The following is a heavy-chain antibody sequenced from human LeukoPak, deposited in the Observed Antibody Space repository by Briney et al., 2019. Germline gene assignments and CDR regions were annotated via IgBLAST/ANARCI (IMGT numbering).Heavy chain of an antibody. J-gene: IGHJ4*02. V-gene: IGHV1-2*02. CDR3: ARLSYDFWSGFEVDY. D-gene: IGHD3-3*01. CDR1: GYTFTGYY. CDR2: IHPNSGGT. Sequence: ASVKVSCKASGYTFTGYYLHWVRQAPGQGLEWMGWIHPNSGGTNYAQKFQGRVTMTRDTSISTAYMELSRLRSDDTAVYYCARLSYDFWSGFEVDYWGQGTLVTVSS.